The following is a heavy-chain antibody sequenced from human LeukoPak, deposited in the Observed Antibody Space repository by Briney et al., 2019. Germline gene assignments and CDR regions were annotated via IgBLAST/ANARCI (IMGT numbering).Heavy chain of an antibody. Sequence: PSETLSLTCAVYGGSFSGYYWSWIRQPPGMGLEWIGEINHSGSTNYNPSLKSRVTISVDTSKNQFSLKLSSVTAADTAVYYCARSFTPSFDYWGQGTLVTVSS. CDR3: ARSFTPSFDY. CDR1: GGSFSGYY. V-gene: IGHV4-34*01. J-gene: IGHJ4*02. CDR2: INHSGST.